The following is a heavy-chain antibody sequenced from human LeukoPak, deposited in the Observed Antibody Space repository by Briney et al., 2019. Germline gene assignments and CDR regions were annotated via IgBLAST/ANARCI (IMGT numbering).Heavy chain of an antibody. J-gene: IGHJ4*02. CDR2: ISGSGGST. V-gene: IGHV3-23*01. CDR3: AKKDIVVVVAATQIFDY. Sequence: GGSLRLSFAASGFTFSSYAMSWVRQAPGKGLEWVSAISGSGGSTYYADSVKGRFTISRDNSKNTLYLQMNSLRAEDTAVYYCAKKDIVVVVAATQIFDYWGQGTLVTVSS. CDR1: GFTFSSYA. D-gene: IGHD2-15*01.